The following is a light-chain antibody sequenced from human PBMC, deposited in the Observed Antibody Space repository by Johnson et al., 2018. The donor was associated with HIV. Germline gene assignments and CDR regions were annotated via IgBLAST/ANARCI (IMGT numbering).Light chain of an antibody. CDR3: ATWDRSLTIGGV. CDR1: SSNIGNNY. J-gene: IGLJ1*01. CDR2: DNN. Sequence: QSVLTQPPSVSAAPGQKVTISCSGSSSNIGNNYVSWYQQLPGTAPKLLIYDNNKRPSGIPDRFSGSKSGTSATLGITGLQTGDAADYYCATWDRSLTIGGVVGTGTKVTVL. V-gene: IGLV1-51*01.